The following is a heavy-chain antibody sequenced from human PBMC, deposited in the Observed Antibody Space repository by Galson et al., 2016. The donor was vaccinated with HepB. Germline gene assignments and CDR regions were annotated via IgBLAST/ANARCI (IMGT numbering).Heavy chain of an antibody. CDR2: VPHYGNNK. Sequence: SLRLSCAGSGFTFNSYAMNWVRQAPGKGLEWVTVVPHYGNNKYYADSVKGRFTVSRDNSKSTVNLHMNSLRPEDTAVYYCARDLGGYSGYGGNYFGMDVWGQGTTVTVS. D-gene: IGHD5-12*01. V-gene: IGHV3-30-3*01. CDR3: ARDLGGYSGYGGNYFGMDV. J-gene: IGHJ6*02. CDR1: GFTFNSYA.